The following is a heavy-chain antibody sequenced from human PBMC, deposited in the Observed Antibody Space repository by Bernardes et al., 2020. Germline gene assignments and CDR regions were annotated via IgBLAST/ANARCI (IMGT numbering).Heavy chain of an antibody. Sequence: TLSLTCTVSGASISSSSYYWSWIRQPPGKGLEWIGYIYYSGSTNYNPSLKSRVTISVDTSKNQFSLKLSSVTAADTAVYYCARVGYSSSLSPIDCWGQGTLVTVSS. CDR1: GASISSSSYY. CDR2: IYYSGST. V-gene: IGHV4-61*01. D-gene: IGHD6-13*01. CDR3: ARVGYSSSLSPIDC. J-gene: IGHJ4*02.